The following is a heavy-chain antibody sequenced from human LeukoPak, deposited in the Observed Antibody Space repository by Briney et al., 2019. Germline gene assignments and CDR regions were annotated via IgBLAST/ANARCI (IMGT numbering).Heavy chain of an antibody. CDR3: ARETVGYYDSSGLGFDY. V-gene: IGHV1-69*04. D-gene: IGHD3-22*01. CDR2: IIPILGIA. CDR1: GGTFSSYA. Sequence: ASVKVSCKASGGTFSSYAISWVRQAPGQGLEWMGRIIPILGIANYAQKFQGRVTITADKSTSTAYMELSSLRSEDTAVYHCARETVGYYDSSGLGFDYWGQGTLVTVSS. J-gene: IGHJ4*02.